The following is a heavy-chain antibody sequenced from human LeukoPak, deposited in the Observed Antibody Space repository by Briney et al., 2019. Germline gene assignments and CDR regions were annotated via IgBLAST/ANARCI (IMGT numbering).Heavy chain of an antibody. J-gene: IGHJ6*03. CDR2: VFHDGSP. D-gene: IGHD3-10*01. V-gene: IGHV4-4*02. CDR1: GGSISSSSW. CDR3: AREVRRGYGSGSYYRLYYYYYMDV. Sequence: SETLSLTCAVSGGSISSSSWWSWVRQPPGKGLEWIGEVFHDGSPNYNPSFRGRVTILVDKSKNQFSLNLGSLTAADTAMYYCAREVRRGYGSGSYYRLYYYYYMDVWGKGTTVTVSS.